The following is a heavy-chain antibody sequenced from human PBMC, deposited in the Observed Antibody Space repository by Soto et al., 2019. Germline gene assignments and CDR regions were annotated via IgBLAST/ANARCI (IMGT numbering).Heavy chain of an antibody. Sequence: SVKVSCKASGGTFSSYAISWVRQAPGQGLEWMGGIIPIFGTANYAQKFQGRVTITADESTSTAYMELSSLRSEDTAVYYCARDLQTLRDFWSGSENDAFDIWGQGTMVTVSS. J-gene: IGHJ3*02. D-gene: IGHD3-3*01. V-gene: IGHV1-69*13. CDR3: ARDLQTLRDFWSGSENDAFDI. CDR2: IIPIFGTA. CDR1: GGTFSSYA.